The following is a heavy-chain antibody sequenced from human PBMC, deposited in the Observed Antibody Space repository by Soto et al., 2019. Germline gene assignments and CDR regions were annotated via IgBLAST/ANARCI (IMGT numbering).Heavy chain of an antibody. D-gene: IGHD3-22*01. CDR1: GGSISSSNW. Sequence: SETLSLTCAVSGGSISSSNWWSWVRQPPRKGLEWIGEIYHSGSTNYNPSLKSRVTISVDKSKNQFSLKLSSVTAADTAVYYCATILGDSSGYYLDYWGQGTLVTVSS. V-gene: IGHV4-4*02. CDR2: IYHSGST. J-gene: IGHJ4*02. CDR3: ATILGDSSGYYLDY.